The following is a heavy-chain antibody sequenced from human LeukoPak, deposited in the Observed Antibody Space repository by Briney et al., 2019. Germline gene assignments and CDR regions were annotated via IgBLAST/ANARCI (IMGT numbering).Heavy chain of an antibody. Sequence: SETLSLTCTVSGGSISSGGYYWSWIRQHPGKGLEWIGYIYYSGSTYYNPSLKSRVTISVDTSKNQFSLKLSSVTAADTVVYYCARDGDSSSSGFDYWGQGTLVTVSS. V-gene: IGHV4-31*03. CDR2: IYYSGST. CDR3: ARDGDSSSSGFDY. CDR1: GGSISSGGYY. J-gene: IGHJ4*02. D-gene: IGHD6-6*01.